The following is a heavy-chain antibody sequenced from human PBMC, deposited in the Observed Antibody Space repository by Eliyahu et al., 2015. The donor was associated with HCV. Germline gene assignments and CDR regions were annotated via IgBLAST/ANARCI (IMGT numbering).Heavy chain of an antibody. CDR3: AKNSFGDYVGYFDL. D-gene: IGHD4-17*01. V-gene: IGHV3-30*18. Sequence: QVQLVESGGGVVQPGXALRLXXAASGFSFSSSGLHWVRQAPGKGLEWVSVISDDGSHKFYADSVKGRFTISRDNSKNTLYLQMNSLSAEDTAIYYCAKNSFGDYVGYFDLWGRGTLVTVSS. CDR2: ISDDGSHK. J-gene: IGHJ2*01. CDR1: GFSFSSSG.